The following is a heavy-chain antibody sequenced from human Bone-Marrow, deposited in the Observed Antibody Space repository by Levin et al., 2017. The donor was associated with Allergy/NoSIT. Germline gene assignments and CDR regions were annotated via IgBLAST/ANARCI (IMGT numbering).Heavy chain of an antibody. CDR1: GGSVRSRSYFWG. Sequence: SETLSLTCTVSGGSVRSRSYFWGWGWFRQPPGKGLEWIGSVYHTGNTYYNPSLKSRVTISVDTSKTQLSLRLRSVTTADTSVYYCAKEENSDYFNYWGQGTLVTVSS. CDR2: VYHTGNT. CDR3: AKEENSDYFNY. J-gene: IGHJ4*02. V-gene: IGHV4-39*02. D-gene: IGHD1/OR15-1a*01.